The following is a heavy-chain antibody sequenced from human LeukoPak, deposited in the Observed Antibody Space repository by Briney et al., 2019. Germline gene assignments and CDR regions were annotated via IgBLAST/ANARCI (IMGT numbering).Heavy chain of an antibody. CDR2: ISAYNGNT. CDR1: GYTFTSYG. D-gene: IGHD4-17*01. J-gene: IGHJ5*02. V-gene: IGHV1-18*01. Sequence: ASVKVSCKASGYTFTSYGISWVRQAPGQGLEWMGWISAYNGNTNYAQKLQGRVTMTTDTSTSTAYMELRSLRSDDTAVYYCARGPGSDYGDGHNWFDPWGQGTLVTVSS. CDR3: ARGPGSDYGDGHNWFDP.